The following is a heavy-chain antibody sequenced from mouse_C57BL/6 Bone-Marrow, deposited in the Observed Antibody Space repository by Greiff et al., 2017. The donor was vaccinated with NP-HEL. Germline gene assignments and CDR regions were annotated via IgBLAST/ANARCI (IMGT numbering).Heavy chain of an antibody. J-gene: IGHJ2*01. CDR2: IYPGGGYT. CDR1: GYTFTNYW. Sequence: VKLMESGAELVRPGTSVKMSCKASGYTFTNYWIGWAKQRPGHGLEWIGDIYPGGGYTNYNEKFKGKATLTADKSSSTAYMQFSSLTSEDSAIYYCARRLGGFDYWGQGTTLTVSS. D-gene: IGHD4-1*01. V-gene: IGHV1-63*01. CDR3: ARRLGGFDY.